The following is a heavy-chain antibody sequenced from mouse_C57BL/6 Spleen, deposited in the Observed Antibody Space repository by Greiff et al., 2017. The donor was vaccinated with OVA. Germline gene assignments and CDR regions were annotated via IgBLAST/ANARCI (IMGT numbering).Heavy chain of an antibody. D-gene: IGHD1-1*01. CDR3: AGERGYSSENVYFDY. V-gene: IGHV1-53*01. J-gene: IGHJ2*01. CDR2: INPSNGGT. CDR1: GYTFTSYW. Sequence: VQLQQPGTELVKPGASVKLSCKASGYTFTSYWMHWVKQRPGQGLEWIGNINPSNGGTNYNEKFKSKATLTVDKSSSTAYMQLSSLTSEDSAVYYCAGERGYSSENVYFDYWGQGTTLTVSS.